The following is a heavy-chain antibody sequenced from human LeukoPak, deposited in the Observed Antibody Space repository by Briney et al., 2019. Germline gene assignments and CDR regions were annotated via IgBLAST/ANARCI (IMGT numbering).Heavy chain of an antibody. CDR3: AREATKRGFDPHLDY. CDR1: GYTFTSYY. V-gene: IGHV1-46*01. CDR2: INPGGGST. D-gene: IGHD3-10*01. J-gene: IGHJ4*02. Sequence: ASVKVSCKASGYTFTSYYMHWVRQAPGQGLEWMGIINPGGGSTSYAQKFQGRVTMTRDTSTSTVYMELSSLRSEDTAVYYCAREATKRGFDPHLDYWGQGTLVTVSS.